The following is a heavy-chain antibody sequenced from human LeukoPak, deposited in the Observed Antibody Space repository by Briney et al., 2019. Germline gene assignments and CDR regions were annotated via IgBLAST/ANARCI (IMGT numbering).Heavy chain of an antibody. V-gene: IGHV4-59*12. CDR1: GGSISTYY. CDR3: ARGNYGDCDTLFDY. J-gene: IGHJ4*02. D-gene: IGHD4-17*01. CDR2: IYHSGST. Sequence: SETLSLTCTVSGGSISTYYWNWIRQPPGKGLEWIGYIYHSGSTNYNPSLQSRVTISVDTSKNQFSLKLSSVTAADTAVYYCARGNYGDCDTLFDYWGQGTLVTVSS.